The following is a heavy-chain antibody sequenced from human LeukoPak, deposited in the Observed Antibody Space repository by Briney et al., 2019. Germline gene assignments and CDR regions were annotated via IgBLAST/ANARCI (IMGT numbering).Heavy chain of an antibody. V-gene: IGHV3-33*08. D-gene: IGHD2-15*01. CDR2: IWYDGSNK. J-gene: IGHJ4*02. CDR3: ARGLGYYFDY. Sequence: PGGSLRLSCAASGFTLSNSWMHWVRQAPGKGLEWVAVIWYDGSNKYYADSVKGRFTISRDNSKNTLYLQMNSLRAEDTAVYYCARGLGYYFDYWGQGTLVTVSS. CDR1: GFTLSNSW.